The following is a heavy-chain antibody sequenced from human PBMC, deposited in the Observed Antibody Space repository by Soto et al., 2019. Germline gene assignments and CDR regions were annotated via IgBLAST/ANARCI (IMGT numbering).Heavy chain of an antibody. CDR3: EKVVYNYGFRLVC. Sequence: GGSLRLSCAASGFTFSTYAMTWVRQAPGKGLEWVSTIDNSGGIKYYADSVKGRFTISRDNSKNTLYLQMNSLRAEDTAVYYCEKVVYNYGFRLVCWGQGPLVAVSS. V-gene: IGHV3-23*05. CDR1: GFTFSTYA. CDR2: IDNSGGIK. J-gene: IGHJ4*02. D-gene: IGHD5-18*01.